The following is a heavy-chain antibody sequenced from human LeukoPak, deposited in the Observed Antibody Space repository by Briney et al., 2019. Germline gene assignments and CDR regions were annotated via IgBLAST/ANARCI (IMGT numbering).Heavy chain of an antibody. CDR2: LSGDEDYT. D-gene: IGHD4-17*01. CDR1: GFTVSSNY. Sequence: GGSLRLSCAASGFTVSSNYMSWVRQAPGKGLEWVSALSGDEDYTYYADSVKGRFTISRDNSKTTLYLQLDSLRAEDTAIYYCAKEVLDYEIPYWYFDLWGLGTLVTVSS. CDR3: AKEVLDYEIPYWYFDL. J-gene: IGHJ2*01. V-gene: IGHV3-23*01.